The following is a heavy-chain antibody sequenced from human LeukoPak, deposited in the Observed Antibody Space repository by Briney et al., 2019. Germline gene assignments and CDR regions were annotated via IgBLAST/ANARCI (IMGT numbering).Heavy chain of an antibody. D-gene: IGHD1-26*01. V-gene: IGHV1-8*01. J-gene: IGHJ5*02. Sequence: GASLKVSCKASGYTFTSYEINWVRQAAGQGVEWMGGMNHTSGNTDYAQKFQGRVTMTRNTSISTAYMELSSLRSEDTAVYYCASQVGEITSRWFDPWGQGTLVTVSS. CDR3: ASQVGEITSRWFDP. CDR1: GYTFTSYE. CDR2: MNHTSGNT.